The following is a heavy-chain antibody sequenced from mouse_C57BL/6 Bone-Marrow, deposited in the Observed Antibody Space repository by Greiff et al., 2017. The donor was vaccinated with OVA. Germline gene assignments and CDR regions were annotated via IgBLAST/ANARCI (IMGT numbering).Heavy chain of an antibody. Sequence: VQLQQPGAELVRPGSSVKLSCKASGYTFTSYLMDWVKQRPGQGLEWIGNIYPSDSETHYNQKFKDKATLTVDKSSSTAYMQLSSLTSEDSAVYYCANGYYEESGFAYWGQGTLVTVSA. CDR3: ANGYYEESGFAY. J-gene: IGHJ3*01. CDR1: GYTFTSYL. V-gene: IGHV1-61*01. D-gene: IGHD2-3*01. CDR2: IYPSDSET.